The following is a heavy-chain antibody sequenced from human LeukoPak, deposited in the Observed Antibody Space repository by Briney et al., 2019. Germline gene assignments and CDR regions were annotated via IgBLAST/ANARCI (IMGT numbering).Heavy chain of an antibody. J-gene: IGHJ4*02. CDR3: VKDALWFGESIGGDFDY. CDR2: ISSNGGST. CDR1: GFTFSSYA. D-gene: IGHD3-10*01. Sequence: PGGSLRLSCSASGFTFSSYAMHWVRQAPGKGLEYVSAISSNGGSTYYADSVKGRFTISRDNSKNTLYLQMSSLRAEDTAVYYCVKDALWFGESIGGDFDYWGQGTLVTVSS. V-gene: IGHV3-64D*06.